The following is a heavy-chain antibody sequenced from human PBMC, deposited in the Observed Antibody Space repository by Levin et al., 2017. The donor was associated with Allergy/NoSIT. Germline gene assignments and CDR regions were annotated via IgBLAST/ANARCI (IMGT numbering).Heavy chain of an antibody. CDR2: ISGSGYTI. CDR1: GFSFSSFN. CDR3: ARDRTDYYDRCALFDY. D-gene: IGHD3-22*01. Sequence: GGSLRLSCAASGFSFSSFNMNWVRQAPGKGLEWVSYISGSGYTIYYADSVRDRFTISRDNAKNSLYLQLNSLRAEDTAVYYCARDRTDYYDRCALFDYWGQGTLVTVSS. V-gene: IGHV3-48*01. J-gene: IGHJ4*02.